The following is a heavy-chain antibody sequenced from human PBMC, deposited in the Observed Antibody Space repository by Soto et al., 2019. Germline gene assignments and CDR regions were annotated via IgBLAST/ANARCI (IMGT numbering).Heavy chain of an antibody. CDR3: ATHYGAVTTAEFYGMDV. CDR1: GYSFSNYW. J-gene: IGHJ6*02. V-gene: IGHV5-10-1*01. CDR2: IDPSDSYI. D-gene: IGHD3-10*01. Sequence: GGPLKISCKGSGYSFSNYWGSWVREMPGKGLEWMGTIDPSDSYIKTSPSFQSHVTISFDKSISTVFLQWSSLKTSDTAIYFCATHYGAVTTAEFYGMDVWGQGTPVTVSS.